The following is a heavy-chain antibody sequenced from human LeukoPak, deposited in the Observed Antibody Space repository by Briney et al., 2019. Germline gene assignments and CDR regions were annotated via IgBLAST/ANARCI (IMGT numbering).Heavy chain of an antibody. D-gene: IGHD3-10*01. J-gene: IGHJ3*02. V-gene: IGHV3-9*01. CDR2: ISWNSGSI. CDR3: AKDKSSLWFGELHAFDI. CDR1: GFTFDDYA. Sequence: GGSLRLSCAASGFTFDDYAMHWVRQAPGKGLEWVSGISWNSGSIGYADSVKGRFTISRDNAKNSLYLQMNSLRAEDTALYYCAKDKSSLWFGELHAFDIWAKGQWSPSLQ.